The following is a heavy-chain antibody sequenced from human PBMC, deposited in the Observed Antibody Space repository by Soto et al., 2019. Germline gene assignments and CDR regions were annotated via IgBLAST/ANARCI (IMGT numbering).Heavy chain of an antibody. D-gene: IGHD1-1*01. CDR3: SRDPWDDGGVTLDY. Sequence: ASVKVSCKPSGYTFPNYFIQWLRQAPGQGLEWMGWIYPKDGGTNYAQKFQGRSGVTMDTSTSTAYMELYGLSYDDTAVFYCSRDPWDDGGVTLDYWGQGTLVTVSS. J-gene: IGHJ4*02. CDR1: GYTFPNYF. CDR2: IYPKDGGT. V-gene: IGHV1-2*02.